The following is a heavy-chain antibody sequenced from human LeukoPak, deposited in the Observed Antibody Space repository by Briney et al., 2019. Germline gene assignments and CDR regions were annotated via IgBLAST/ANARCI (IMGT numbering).Heavy chain of an antibody. D-gene: IGHD6-19*01. CDR1: GFTFSSYG. CDR2: ISYDGSNK. J-gene: IGHJ5*02. Sequence: GGSLRLSCAASGFTFSSYGMHWVRQAPGKGLEWVAVISYDGSNKYYADSVKGRFTISRDNSKNTLYLQMNSLRAEDTAVYYCAKDRYSSGWPRGWFDPWGQGTLVTVSS. V-gene: IGHV3-30*18. CDR3: AKDRYSSGWPRGWFDP.